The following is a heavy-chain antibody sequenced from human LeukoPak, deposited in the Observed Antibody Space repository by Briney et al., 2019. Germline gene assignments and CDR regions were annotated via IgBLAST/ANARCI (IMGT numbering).Heavy chain of an antibody. J-gene: IGHJ3*02. CDR1: GFTFSSYA. CDR3: AKSSELGVDAFDI. D-gene: IGHD1-26*01. V-gene: IGHV3-23*01. Sequence: GGSLRLSCAASGFTFSSYAMSWVRQAPGKGLEWVSAISGSGGSTYYADSVKGRLTISRDNAKNSLYLQMNSLRAEDTALYYCAKSSELGVDAFDIWGQGTMVTVSS. CDR2: ISGSGGST.